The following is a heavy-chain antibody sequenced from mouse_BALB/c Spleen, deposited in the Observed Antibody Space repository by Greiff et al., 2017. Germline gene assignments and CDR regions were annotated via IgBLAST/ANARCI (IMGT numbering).Heavy chain of an antibody. CDR3: ARNGNPYYFDY. D-gene: IGHD2-1*01. CDR2: IYPGNGDT. J-gene: IGHJ2*01. V-gene: IGHV1-12*01. CDR1: GYTFTSYN. Sequence: QVQLQQPGAELVKPGASVKMSCKASGYTFTSYNMHWVKQTPGQGLEWIGAIYPGNGDTSYNQKFKGKATLTADKSSSTAYMQLSSLTSEDSAVYYCARNGNPYYFDYWGQGTTLTVSS.